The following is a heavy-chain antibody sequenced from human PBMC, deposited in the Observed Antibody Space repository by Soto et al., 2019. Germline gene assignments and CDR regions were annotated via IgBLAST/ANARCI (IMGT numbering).Heavy chain of an antibody. CDR1: GFTFRTYY. CDR3: ARQYPSSSRHFDH. J-gene: IGHJ4*02. Sequence: EVELVESGGGLVQPGGSLKLSCAASGFTFRTYYMIWVRQAPGKGLEWVSTISAGSSNIYYAPSVKGRFTISRDNAKNLLYLQINSLRAEDTAVYYCARQYPSSSRHFDHWGQGTLVIVSS. V-gene: IGHV3-21*01. CDR2: ISAGSSNI. D-gene: IGHD6-6*01.